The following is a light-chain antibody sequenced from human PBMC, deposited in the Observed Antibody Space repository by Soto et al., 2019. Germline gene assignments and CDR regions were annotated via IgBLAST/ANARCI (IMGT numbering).Light chain of an antibody. CDR2: ETS. CDR3: QQRSSWPRT. CDR1: QSVGSY. Sequence: EIVLTQSPATLSLSPGERATLSCRASQSVGSYLTWYQQKPGQAPRLLIYETSKRATGIPARFSGNGSGTDFTLTISSLEPEDFAVYYCQQRSSWPRTFGQGTKVDIK. V-gene: IGKV3-11*01. J-gene: IGKJ1*01.